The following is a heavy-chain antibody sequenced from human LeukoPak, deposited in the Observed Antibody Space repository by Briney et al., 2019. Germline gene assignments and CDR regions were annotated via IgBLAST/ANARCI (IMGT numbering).Heavy chain of an antibody. D-gene: IGHD3-9*01. CDR2: MKSKPDGETT. Sequence: ETLSLTCTVSGGSISSYYWSWIRQPPGKGLEWLGLMKSKPDGETTIYAAPVKDRFTISRDDSTSTLYLQMNSLKTEDTGVYYCVTDLTTYWGQGTLVTVSS. CDR3: VTDLTTY. CDR1: GGSISSYY. V-gene: IGHV3-15*01. J-gene: IGHJ4*02.